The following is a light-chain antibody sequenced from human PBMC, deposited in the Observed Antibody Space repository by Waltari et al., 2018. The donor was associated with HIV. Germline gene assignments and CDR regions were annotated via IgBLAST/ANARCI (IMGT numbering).Light chain of an antibody. J-gene: IGLJ3*02. Sequence: QSALTQPASVSGSPGQWIPISCTGTNSDIGVYNFVSWYQQHPGKAPKLIIFEVSNRPSGVSDRFSGSKSGNTASLTISGLQAEDEADYYCSSYRNSRTWVFGGGTKLTVL. V-gene: IGLV2-14*01. CDR1: NSDIGVYNF. CDR2: EVS. CDR3: SSYRNSRTWV.